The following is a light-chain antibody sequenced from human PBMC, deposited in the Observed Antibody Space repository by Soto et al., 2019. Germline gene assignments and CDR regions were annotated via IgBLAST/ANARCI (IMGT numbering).Light chain of an antibody. J-gene: IGKJ5*01. CDR1: ENVLYSSNNKNF. Sequence: DIVMTQSPDSLAVSLGERATFNCKSSENVLYSSNNKNFLAWYQQKQGQPPRLLIYWASTRESGVPDRFSGIGSVTDFPLTISSLQAEDVAVYYCQQYYATPFTFGQWTRLEIK. CDR2: WAS. V-gene: IGKV4-1*01. CDR3: QQYYATPFT.